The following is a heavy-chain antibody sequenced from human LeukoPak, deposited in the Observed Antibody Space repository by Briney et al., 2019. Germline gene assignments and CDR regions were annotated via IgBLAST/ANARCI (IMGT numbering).Heavy chain of an antibody. CDR1: GYTFTSYY. V-gene: IGHV1-46*01. D-gene: IGHD3-16*01. CDR2: INPSGGST. Sequence: ASVKVSCKASGYTFTSYYMHWVRQAPGQGLEWMGIINPSGGSTSYAQKFQGRVTMTRDTSTSTVYMELSSLRSEDTAVYYCARGLPLKRGAPNWLDPWGQGTLVTVSS. J-gene: IGHJ5*02. CDR3: ARGLPLKRGAPNWLDP.